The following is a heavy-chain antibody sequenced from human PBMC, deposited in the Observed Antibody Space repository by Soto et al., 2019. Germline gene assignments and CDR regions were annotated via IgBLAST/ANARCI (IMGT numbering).Heavy chain of an antibody. CDR1: GLTFSDYY. Sequence: XGSLRLSCAASGLTFSDYYRTWIRQAPGKGLEWVSYISSSAGTISYADSVKGRFTISRDNAKNSLYLQMNSLRAEDTAVYYCERAMYSSKTEFEYWGQGTLVTVSS. J-gene: IGHJ4*02. D-gene: IGHD6-13*01. V-gene: IGHV3-11*01. CDR3: ERAMYSSKTEFEY. CDR2: ISSSAGTI.